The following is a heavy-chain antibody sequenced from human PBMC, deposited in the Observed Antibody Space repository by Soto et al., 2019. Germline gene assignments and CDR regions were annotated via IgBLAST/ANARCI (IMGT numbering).Heavy chain of an antibody. Sequence: ASVKVSCKVSGYTLTELSMHWVRQAPGKGLEWMGGFDPEDGETIYAQKFQGRVTMTEDTSTDTAYMELSSLRSEDTAVYYCATDGGSSQFGVRYYYGMDVWGQGTTVTVSS. D-gene: IGHD3-10*01. CDR3: ATDGGSSQFGVRYYYGMDV. J-gene: IGHJ6*02. CDR2: FDPEDGET. CDR1: GYTLTELS. V-gene: IGHV1-24*01.